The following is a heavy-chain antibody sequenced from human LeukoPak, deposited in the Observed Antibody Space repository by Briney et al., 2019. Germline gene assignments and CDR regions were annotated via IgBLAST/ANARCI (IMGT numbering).Heavy chain of an antibody. CDR2: ISYDGSNK. J-gene: IGHJ4*02. Sequence: PGGSLRLSCAASGFTFSNYAMHWVRQAPGKGLEWVAVISYDGSNKYYADSVKGRFTISRNNSKNTLYMQMNSLRVEDTAVYYCARRTSVVDDFWGQGTLVTVSS. CDR1: GFTFSNYA. CDR3: ARRTSVVDDF. D-gene: IGHD5/OR15-5a*01. V-gene: IGHV3-30-3*01.